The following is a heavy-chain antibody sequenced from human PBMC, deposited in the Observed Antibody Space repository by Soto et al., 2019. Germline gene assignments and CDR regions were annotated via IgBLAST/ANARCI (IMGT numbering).Heavy chain of an antibody. CDR2: INSDGCST. Sequence: GGSLRLSCAASGFTFSSYWMHWVRQAPGKGLVWVSRINSDGCSTSYADSVKGRFNISRVKAKNTLYLQMNSLRAEETAVYYCARGTQDSSDIWGQGTMVTVSS. V-gene: IGHV3-74*01. CDR1: GFTFSSYW. J-gene: IGHJ3*02. D-gene: IGHD1-7*01. CDR3: ARGTQDSSDI.